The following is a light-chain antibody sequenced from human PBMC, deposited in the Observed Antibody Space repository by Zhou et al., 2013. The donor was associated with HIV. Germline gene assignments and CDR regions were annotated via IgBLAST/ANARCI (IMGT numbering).Light chain of an antibody. Sequence: EIVLTQSPGTLSLSPGERATLSCRASQSVSSSYLAWYQQKPGQAPRLLIYGASSRATGIPDRFSGSGSGTDFTLTISRLEPEDFAVYYCHRYGASPRTFGQGTKLEI. CDR3: HRYGASPRT. CDR2: GAS. CDR1: QSVSSSY. V-gene: IGKV3-20*01. J-gene: IGKJ2*01.